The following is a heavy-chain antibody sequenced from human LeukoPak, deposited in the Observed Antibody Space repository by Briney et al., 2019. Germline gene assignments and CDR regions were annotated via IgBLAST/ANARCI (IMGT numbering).Heavy chain of an antibody. V-gene: IGHV4-59*01. CDR1: GGSIGSYH. D-gene: IGHD5/OR15-5a*01. J-gene: IGHJ6*02. CDR2: VHYTWNT. CDR3: ARVASKGGMDV. Sequence: SETLSLACSVSGGSIGSYHWSWIRQPPGKGLEWIGHVHYTWNTKYNPSLTGRVSISLDRSKNQFSLSLSSLTAADTAVYYCARVASKGGMDVWGQGTTVIVSS.